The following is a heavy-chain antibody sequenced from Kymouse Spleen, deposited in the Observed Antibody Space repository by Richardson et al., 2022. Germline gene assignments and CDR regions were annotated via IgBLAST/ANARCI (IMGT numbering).Heavy chain of an antibody. CDR3: ASFIAARPYYFDY. D-gene: IGHD6-6*01. V-gene: IGHV3-48*02. J-gene: IGHJ4*02. CDR1: GFTFSSYS. Sequence: VQLVESGGGLVQPGGSLRLSCAASGFTFSSYSMNWVRQAPGKGLEWVSYISSSSSTIYYADSVKGRFTISRDNAKNSLYLQMNSLRDEDTAVYYCASFIAARPYYFDYWGQGTLVTVSS. CDR2: ISSSSSTI.